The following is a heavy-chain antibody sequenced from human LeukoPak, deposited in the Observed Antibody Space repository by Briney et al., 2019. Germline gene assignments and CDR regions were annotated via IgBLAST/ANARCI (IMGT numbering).Heavy chain of an antibody. CDR3: ASWIYSGSHVGYFDY. CDR2: IYSGGST. V-gene: IGHV3-53*01. Sequence: GGSLRLSCAASGLTVSSNYMSWVRQAPGKGLEWVSVIYSGGSTYYADSVKGRFTISRDNSKNTLYLQMNSLRAEDTAVYYCASWIYSGSHVGYFDYWGQGTLVTVSS. CDR1: GLTVSSNY. J-gene: IGHJ4*02. D-gene: IGHD1-26*01.